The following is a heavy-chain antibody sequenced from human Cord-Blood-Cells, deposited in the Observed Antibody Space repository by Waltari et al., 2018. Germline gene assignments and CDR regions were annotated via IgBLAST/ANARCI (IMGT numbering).Heavy chain of an antibody. CDR1: GGSSRIYY. CDR3: ARVAKSGYSYYYYMDV. CDR2: IYTSGST. J-gene: IGHJ6*03. Sequence: QVQLQESGPGLVKPSETLSLTCTVSGGSSRIYYWRWIRHPAGKGLEWIGRIYTSGSTNYNPSLKSRVTMSVDTSKNQFSLKLSSVTAADTAVYYCARVAKSGYSYYYYMDVWGKGTTVTVSS. D-gene: IGHD3-3*01. V-gene: IGHV4-4*07.